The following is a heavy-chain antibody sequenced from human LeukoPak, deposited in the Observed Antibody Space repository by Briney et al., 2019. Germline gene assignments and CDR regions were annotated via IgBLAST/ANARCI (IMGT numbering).Heavy chain of an antibody. D-gene: IGHD4-17*01. Sequence: GGSLRLSCAASGFTVSSNYMSWVRQAPGKGLEWVSVIYSGGSTYYADSVKGRFTISRDKSKNTLYLQMNSLRAEDTAVYYCARESMTTVTTHAFDIWGQGTMVTVSS. CDR1: GFTVSSNY. J-gene: IGHJ3*02. CDR3: ARESMTTVTTHAFDI. V-gene: IGHV3-53*01. CDR2: IYSGGST.